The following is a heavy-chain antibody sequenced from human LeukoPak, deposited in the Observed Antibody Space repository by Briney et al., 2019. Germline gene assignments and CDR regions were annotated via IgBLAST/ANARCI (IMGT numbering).Heavy chain of an antibody. CDR2: ISSSSSYI. CDR3: ARRPYYYDSLDY. V-gene: IGHV3-21*01. J-gene: IGHJ4*02. Sequence: GGSLRLSCAASGFTFSNYSINWVRQAPGKGLEWVSSISSSSSYIYYADSVKGRFTISRDNAKNSLYLQMNSLRAEDTAVYYCARRPYYYDSLDYWGQGTLVTVSS. CDR1: GFTFSNYS. D-gene: IGHD3-22*01.